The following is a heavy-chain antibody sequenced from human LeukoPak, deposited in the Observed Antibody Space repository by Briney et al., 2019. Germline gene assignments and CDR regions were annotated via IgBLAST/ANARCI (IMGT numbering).Heavy chain of an antibody. Sequence: AETLSLTCAVYGGSFSGYYWSWIRQPPGKGLEWIGEINHSGSTNYNPSLKSRFTISVEASKNQFSLKLSSVTAADTAVYYCARGSYRVVPAAALYYDYYMDVWGNGNTVTVSS. J-gene: IGHJ6*03. CDR2: INHSGST. V-gene: IGHV4-34*01. D-gene: IGHD2-2*01. CDR3: ARGSYRVVPAAALYYDYYMDV. CDR1: GGSFSGYY.